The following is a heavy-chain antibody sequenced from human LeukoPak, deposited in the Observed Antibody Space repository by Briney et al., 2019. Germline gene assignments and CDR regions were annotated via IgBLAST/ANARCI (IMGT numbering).Heavy chain of an antibody. Sequence: GGSLRLSCAASGFTFSSYGMNWVRQAPGKGLEWVSFISSSSSSIYYADSVKGRFTISRDNAKNSLYLQMNSLRAEDTAVYYCARETPDSSGWDWGQGTLVTVSS. J-gene: IGHJ4*02. D-gene: IGHD6-19*01. CDR3: ARETPDSSGWD. CDR2: ISSSSSSI. CDR1: GFTFSSYG. V-gene: IGHV3-21*01.